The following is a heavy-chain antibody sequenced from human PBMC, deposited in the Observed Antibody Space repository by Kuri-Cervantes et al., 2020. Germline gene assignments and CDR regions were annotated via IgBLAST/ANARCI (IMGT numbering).Heavy chain of an antibody. J-gene: IGHJ4*02. CDR1: GFIFSSYA. Sequence: GESLKISCAASGFIFSSYAMHWVRQAPGKGLEWVAVISYDGSNKYYADSVKGRFTISRDNSKNTLYLQMNSLRAEDTAVYYCARHSDSSGYNSPLGYWGQGTLVTVSS. CDR3: ARHSDSSGYNSPLGY. V-gene: IGHV3-30*01. D-gene: IGHD3-22*01. CDR2: ISYDGSNK.